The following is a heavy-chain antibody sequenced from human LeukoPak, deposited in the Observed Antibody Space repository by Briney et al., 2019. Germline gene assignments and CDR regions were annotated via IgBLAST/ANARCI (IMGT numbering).Heavy chain of an antibody. V-gene: IGHV1-69*13. J-gene: IGHJ4*02. CDR2: IIPIFGTA. Sequence: SVKVSCKASGGTFSSYAISWVRQAPGQGLEWMGGIIPIFGTANYAQKFQGRVTITADESTSTAHMELSSLRSEDTAVYYCARDATLLWFGETLGGNFDYWGQGTLVTVSS. CDR3: ARDATLLWFGETLGGNFDY. CDR1: GGTFSSYA. D-gene: IGHD3-10*01.